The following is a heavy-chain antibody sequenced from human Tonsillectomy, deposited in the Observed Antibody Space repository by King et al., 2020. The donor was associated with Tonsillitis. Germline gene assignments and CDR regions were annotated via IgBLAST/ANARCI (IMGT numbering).Heavy chain of an antibody. J-gene: IGHJ3*02. Sequence: VQLVESGGGVVQPGRSLRLSCAASGFTFSSYAMHWVRQAPGKGLEWVTVISYDGSHKYYADSVKGRFTISRYNSKNTLDLEMNSLRAEDTAIYYCAKDDGTGWGNGFDIWGQGTMVTVSS. D-gene: IGHD6-19*01. CDR2: ISYDGSHK. V-gene: IGHV3-30*18. CDR3: AKDDGTGWGNGFDI. CDR1: GFTFSSYA.